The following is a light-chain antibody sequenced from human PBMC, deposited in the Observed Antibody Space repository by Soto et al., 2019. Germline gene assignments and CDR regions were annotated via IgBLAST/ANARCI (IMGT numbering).Light chain of an antibody. Sequence: EIVLTQSPDTLSLSPGESATLSCRASQSVSSSYLAWYQQKPGQAPRLLIYGASNRATGIPDRFSGSGSGTDFTLTISRLEPEDFAVFYCQQYDNSITFGQGTRLEIE. CDR1: QSVSSSY. J-gene: IGKJ5*01. V-gene: IGKV3-20*01. CDR2: GAS. CDR3: QQYDNSIT.